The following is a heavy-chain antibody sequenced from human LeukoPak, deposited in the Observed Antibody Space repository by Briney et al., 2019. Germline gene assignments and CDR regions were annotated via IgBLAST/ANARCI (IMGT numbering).Heavy chain of an antibody. J-gene: IGHJ5*02. CDR1: GGTFSSYA. D-gene: IGHD2/OR15-2a*01. V-gene: IGHV1-69*13. CDR3: ARATSDGFDP. Sequence: ASVKVSCKASGGTFSSYAISWVRQAPGQGLEWMGGIIPIFGTANYAQKFQGRVTITADESTSTAYMELRSLRSDDTAVYYCARATSDGFDPWGQGTLVTVSS. CDR2: IIPIFGTA.